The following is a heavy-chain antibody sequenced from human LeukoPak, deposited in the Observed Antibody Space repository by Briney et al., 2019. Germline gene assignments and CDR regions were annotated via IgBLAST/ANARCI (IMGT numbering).Heavy chain of an antibody. J-gene: IGHJ4*02. D-gene: IGHD1-14*01. V-gene: IGHV3-23*01. CDR2: ISYDGSST. Sequence: GGSLRLSCTASGFTFSSFAMRWVRQAPGKGLVWVSAISYDGSSTNYADSVKGRFTISRDNAKHTLNLQMDRLRGEDTAVYYCATHHKYINSNYFDYWGQGILVTVSS. CDR1: GFTFSSFA. CDR3: ATHHKYINSNYFDY.